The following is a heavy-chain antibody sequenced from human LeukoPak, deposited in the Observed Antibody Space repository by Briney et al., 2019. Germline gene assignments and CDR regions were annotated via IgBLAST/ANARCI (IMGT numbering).Heavy chain of an antibody. J-gene: IGHJ5*02. CDR2: TYYRSKWYN. CDR3: ASALRTSGWYGYNWFDP. D-gene: IGHD6-13*01. V-gene: IGHV6-1*01. CDR1: GDSVSRKSAG. Sequence: SQTLSLTCAISGDSVSRKSAGWNWIRQSPSRGLEWLGRTYYRSKWYNDYAISVKSRITINPDTSKNQFSLQLNSVTPDDTAVYYCASALRTSGWYGYNWFDPWGQGTLVIVSS.